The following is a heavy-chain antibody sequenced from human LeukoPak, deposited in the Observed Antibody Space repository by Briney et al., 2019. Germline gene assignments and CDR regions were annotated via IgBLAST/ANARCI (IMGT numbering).Heavy chain of an antibody. D-gene: IGHD1-1*01. J-gene: IGHJ6*02. CDR1: GFTFSSYW. V-gene: IGHV3-74*01. CDR3: ASWNYYYYGMDV. Sequence: GGSLRLSCAASGFTFSSYWMHWVRQAPGKGLVWVSRINSDGSSTSYADSVKGRFTISRDNAKNTLYLQMNGLRAEDTAVYYCASWNYYYYGMDVWGQGTTVTVSS. CDR2: INSDGSST.